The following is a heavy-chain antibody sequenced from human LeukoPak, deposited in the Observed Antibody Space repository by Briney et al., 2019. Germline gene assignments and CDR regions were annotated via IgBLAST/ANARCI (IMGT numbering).Heavy chain of an antibody. CDR2: ITSSGEST. D-gene: IGHD3-3*01. J-gene: IGHJ4*02. V-gene: IGHV3-23*01. CDR3: AKDARFLEWLFYFNY. CDR1: GFTFSGYA. Sequence: PGGSLRLSCTASGFTFSGYAMSWVRQAPEKGLEGVSSITSSGESTWYAGSVKGQFNISRDNSKNTLYLQMNSLRAEDTAVYYCAKDARFLEWLFYFNYWGQGTLVTVSS.